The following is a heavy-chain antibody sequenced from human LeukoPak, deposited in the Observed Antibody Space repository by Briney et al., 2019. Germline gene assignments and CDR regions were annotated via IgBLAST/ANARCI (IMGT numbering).Heavy chain of an antibody. V-gene: IGHV3-20*04. D-gene: IGHD3-10*01. J-gene: IGHJ6*03. Sequence: GRCLRLSCAASGFTFDDYGMSWVRQAPGKGLEWVSGINWNGGSTGYADSVKGRFTISRDNAKNSLYLQMNSLRAEDTALYYCAREGYYGSGSPYYYYYMDVWGKGTTVTVSS. CDR2: INWNGGST. CDR1: GFTFDDYG. CDR3: AREGYYGSGSPYYYYYMDV.